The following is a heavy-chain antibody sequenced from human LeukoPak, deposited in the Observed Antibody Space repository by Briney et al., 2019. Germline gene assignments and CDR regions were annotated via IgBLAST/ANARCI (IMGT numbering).Heavy chain of an antibody. CDR2: IYYSGST. V-gene: IGHV4-38-2*02. J-gene: IGHJ4*02. CDR1: GYSISSGYY. D-gene: IGHD1-26*01. Sequence: SETLSLTCTVSGYSISSGYYWGWIRQPPGKGLEWIGSIYYSGSTYYNPSLKSRVTISVDTSKNQFSLKLSSVTAADTAVYYCASPGYSGSYYTFDYWGQGTLVTVSS. CDR3: ASPGYSGSYYTFDY.